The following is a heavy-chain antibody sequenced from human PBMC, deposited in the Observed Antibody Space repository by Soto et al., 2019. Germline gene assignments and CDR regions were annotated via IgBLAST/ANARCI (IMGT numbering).Heavy chain of an antibody. J-gene: IGHJ4*02. CDR3: ARDPGYRYGPPDY. CDR1: GFTFSSYS. V-gene: IGHV3-48*02. D-gene: IGHD5-18*01. Sequence: EVQLVESGGGLVQPGGSLRLSCAASGFTFSSYSMNWVRQAPGKGLEWVSYISSSSSTIYYADSVKVRFTISRDNAKNSLYLQMTSLRDEDTAVYYCARDPGYRYGPPDYWGQGTLVTVSS. CDR2: ISSSSSTI.